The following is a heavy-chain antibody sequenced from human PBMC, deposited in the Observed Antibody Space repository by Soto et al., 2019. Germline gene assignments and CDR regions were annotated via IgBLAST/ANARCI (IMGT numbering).Heavy chain of an antibody. CDR3: ATWYGNHYFGLAV. J-gene: IGHJ6*02. CDR2: INPRGLTK. CDR1: GFPFDAYI. D-gene: IGHD6-13*01. V-gene: IGHV3-48*01. Sequence: VQLVESGGALVQPGGSPRLSCAASGFPFDAYIMNWVRQAPGKGLEWVSSINPRGLTKFYADSVRGRFTISRDDATNSLFLQMSNLRAEDTAVYYCATWYGNHYFGLAVWGQGATVTVSS.